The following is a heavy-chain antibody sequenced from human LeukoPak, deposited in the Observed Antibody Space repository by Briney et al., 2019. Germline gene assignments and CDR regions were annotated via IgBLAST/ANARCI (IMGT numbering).Heavy chain of an antibody. D-gene: IGHD2-21*01. CDR2: ISSSGSTI. V-gene: IGHV3-11*04. CDR1: GFTFSDYY. Sequence: PGGSLRLSCAASGFTFSDYYMSWIRQAPGKGLEWASYISSSGSTIYYADSVKGRFTISRDNAKNSLYLQMNSLRAEDTAVYYCAKGPTRGAYCGGDCLDYWGQGTLVTVSS. J-gene: IGHJ4*02. CDR3: AKGPTRGAYCGGDCLDY.